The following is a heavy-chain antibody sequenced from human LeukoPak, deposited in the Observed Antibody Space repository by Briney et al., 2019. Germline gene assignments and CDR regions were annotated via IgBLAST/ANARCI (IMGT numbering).Heavy chain of an antibody. V-gene: IGHV1-46*01. CDR3: ARTFLVGAYDAFDI. CDR1: GYTFTSYY. J-gene: IGHJ3*02. D-gene: IGHD1-26*01. CDR2: INPSGGST. Sequence: ASVKVSCKASGYTFTSYYMHWVRQAPGQGLEWMGIINPSGGSTSYAQKFQGRVTMTRDTSISTAYMELSRLRSDDTAVYYCARTFLVGAYDAFDIWGQGTMVTVSS.